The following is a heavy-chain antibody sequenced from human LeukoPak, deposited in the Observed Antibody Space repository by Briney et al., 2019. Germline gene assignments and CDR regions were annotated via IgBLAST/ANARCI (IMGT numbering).Heavy chain of an antibody. CDR2: IRYDGSNK. V-gene: IGHV3-30*02. CDR1: GFTFSSYG. J-gene: IGHJ4*02. CDR3: AKDHLITMVRGGGIDY. Sequence: PGGSLRLSCAASGFTFSSYGMHWVRQAPGKGLEGVAFIRYDGSNKYYADSVKGRFTISRDNSKNTLYLHMNSLRAADTAVYYCAKDHLITMVRGGGIDYWGQGTLVTVSS. D-gene: IGHD3-10*01.